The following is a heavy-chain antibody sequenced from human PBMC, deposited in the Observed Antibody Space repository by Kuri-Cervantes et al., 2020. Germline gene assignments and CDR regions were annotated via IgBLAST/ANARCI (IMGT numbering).Heavy chain of an antibody. D-gene: IGHD3-9*01. Sequence: GGSLRLSCAASGFTFDDYAMHWVRQAPGKGLEWVSGISWNSGSIGYADSVKGRFTISRDNSKNTLYLQMNSLRAEDTAVYYCARDGGLPGYTFSSFDYWGQGTLVTVSS. J-gene: IGHJ4*02. CDR3: ARDGGLPGYTFSSFDY. CDR2: ISWNSGSI. V-gene: IGHV3-9*01. CDR1: GFTFDDYA.